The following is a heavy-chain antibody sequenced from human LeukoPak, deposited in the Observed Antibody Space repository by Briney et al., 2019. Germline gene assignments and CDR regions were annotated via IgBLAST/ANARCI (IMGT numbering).Heavy chain of an antibody. CDR1: GFTFSRYT. D-gene: IGHD3-10*02. CDR2: ISSSGSTI. V-gene: IGHV3-48*04. J-gene: IGHJ6*04. CDR3: AELGITMIGGV. Sequence: GGSLRLSCAASGFTFSRYTINWVRQAPGKGLEWVSYISSSGSTIYYADSVKGRFTISRDNAKNSLYLQMNSLRAEDTAVYYCAELGITMIGGVWGKGTTVTISS.